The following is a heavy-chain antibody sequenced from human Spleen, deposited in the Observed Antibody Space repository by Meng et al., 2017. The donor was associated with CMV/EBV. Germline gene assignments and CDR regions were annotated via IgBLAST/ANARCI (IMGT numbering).Heavy chain of an antibody. Sequence: SETLSLTCTVSGGSISSYYWSWIRQPPGKGLEWIGYIYYSGSTNYNPSLKSRVTISVDTSKNQFSLKLSSVTAADTAVYYCARSPYYGSGSYYNGWGQGTLVTVS. CDR2: IYYSGST. J-gene: IGHJ4*02. CDR3: ARSPYYGSGSYYNG. D-gene: IGHD3-10*01. V-gene: IGHV4-59*01. CDR1: GGSISSYY.